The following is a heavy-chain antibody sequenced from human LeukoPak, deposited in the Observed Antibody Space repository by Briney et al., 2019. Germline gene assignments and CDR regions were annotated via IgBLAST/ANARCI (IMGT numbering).Heavy chain of an antibody. V-gene: IGHV1-2*02. CDR2: INPNSGGT. CDR3: ARDRRPYYDFWSGTRYYYYYGMDV. CDR1: GYTFTGYY. Sequence: GASVKVSCKASGYTFTGYYMHWVRQAPGQGLEWMGWINPNSGGTNYAQKFQGRVTMTRDTSISTAYMELSRLRSDDTAVYYCARDRRPYYDFWSGTRYYYYYGMDVWGQGTTVTVSS. D-gene: IGHD3-3*01. J-gene: IGHJ6*02.